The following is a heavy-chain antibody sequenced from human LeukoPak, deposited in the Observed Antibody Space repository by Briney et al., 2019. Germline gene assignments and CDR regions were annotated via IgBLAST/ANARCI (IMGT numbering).Heavy chain of an antibody. V-gene: IGHV1-69*06. D-gene: IGHD3-9*01. J-gene: IGHJ5*02. CDR1: GGTFSSYA. Sequence: GASVKVSCKASGGTFSSYAISWVRQAPGQGLEWMGGITPIFGTANYAQKFQGRVTITADKSTSTAYMELSSLRSEDTAVYYCARDLGYDILTGYQAPNWFDPWGQGTLVTVSS. CDR3: ARDLGYDILTGYQAPNWFDP. CDR2: ITPIFGTA.